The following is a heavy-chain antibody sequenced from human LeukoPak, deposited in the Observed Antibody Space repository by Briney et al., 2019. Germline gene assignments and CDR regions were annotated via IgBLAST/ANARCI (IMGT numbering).Heavy chain of an antibody. CDR3: AREGGGYCSGGNCYSGASDI. CDR1: GASISSSSYY. Sequence: SETLSLTCIVSGASISSSSYYWGWIRQSPGKGLQWIGSFYYSGSTYFNPSLKSRVTISVDTSKNQFSLKLSSVTAADTAVYYCAREGGGYCSGGNCYSGASDIWGQGTMVTVSS. V-gene: IGHV4-39*07. CDR2: FYYSGST. D-gene: IGHD2-15*01. J-gene: IGHJ3*02.